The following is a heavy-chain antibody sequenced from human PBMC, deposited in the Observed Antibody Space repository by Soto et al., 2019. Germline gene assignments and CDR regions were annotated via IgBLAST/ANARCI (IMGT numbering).Heavy chain of an antibody. CDR3: AKDHGHAAARRDFDY. J-gene: IGHJ4*02. CDR2: ISGSGGRT. V-gene: IGHV3-23*01. D-gene: IGHD6-6*01. CDR1: GFTFSSYS. Sequence: GGSLRLSCAASGFTFSSYSMSWVRQAPGKGLEWVSAISGSGGRTYYAASVKGRFTFSRDNSKNTLYLQMNSLRAEETAVYHCAKDHGHAAARRDFDYWGKGTLVTVSS.